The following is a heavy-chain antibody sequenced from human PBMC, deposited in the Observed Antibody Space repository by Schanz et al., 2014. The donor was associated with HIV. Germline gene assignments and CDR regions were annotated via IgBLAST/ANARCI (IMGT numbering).Heavy chain of an antibody. J-gene: IGHJ2*01. CDR1: GFTFSSYG. CDR3: AKDPGYCTSISCRRYWYFEL. Sequence: QAQLVESGGGVVQPGRSLRLSCAASGFTFSSYGMHWVRQAPGKGLEWVAVISYDGSNKYYADSVKGRFTISRDNSKNTLYLQMNSLRAEDTAVYSCAKDPGYCTSISCRRYWYFELWGRGTPVSV. D-gene: IGHD2-2*01. CDR2: ISYDGSNK. V-gene: IGHV3-30*18.